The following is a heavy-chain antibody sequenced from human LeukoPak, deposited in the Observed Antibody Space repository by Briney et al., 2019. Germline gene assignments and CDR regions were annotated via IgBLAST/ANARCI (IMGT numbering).Heavy chain of an antibody. CDR2: IIPIFGTA. V-gene: IGHV1-69*13. J-gene: IGHJ3*01. CDR1: GGTFSSYA. CDR3: ARAPPLAYCGGDCYSDAFDL. Sequence: GASVNFCCKASGGTFSSYAISWVRQVPGQGLEWMGGIIPIFGTANYAQKFQGRVTITADESTSTAYMELSSLRSEGTAVYYCARAPPLAYCGGDCYSDAFDLWAQGTMVTVSS. D-gene: IGHD2-21*02.